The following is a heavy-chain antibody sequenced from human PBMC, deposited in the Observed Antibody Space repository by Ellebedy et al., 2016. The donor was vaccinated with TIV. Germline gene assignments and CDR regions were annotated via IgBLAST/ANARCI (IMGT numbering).Heavy chain of an antibody. Sequence: ASVKVSCXVSGYTFTRYGMSWVRQAPGQGLEWMGWIAVYNGHTKYPQKFQDRDVMTTETATSTVYMELRSLRSDDTAVYYCARSRLGGGHWYFDFWGRGTLVTVSS. V-gene: IGHV1-18*01. CDR2: IAVYNGHT. CDR3: ARSRLGGGHWYFDF. J-gene: IGHJ2*01. D-gene: IGHD3-10*01. CDR1: GYTFTRYG.